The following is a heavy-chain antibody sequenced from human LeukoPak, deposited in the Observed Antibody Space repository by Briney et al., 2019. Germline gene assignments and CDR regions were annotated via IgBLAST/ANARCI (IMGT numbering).Heavy chain of an antibody. CDR1: GFSFNNHW. Sequence: GGSLRLSCAASGFSFNNHWMHWVRQAPGKGLEWVARIDNDGSSTRYADSVKGRFTISRDNAKNTLYLQMNSLRVEDTAVYYCAREGRVSGYDFDCWGQGTLVTVSS. CDR2: IDNDGSST. CDR3: AREGRVSGYDFDC. D-gene: IGHD5-12*01. V-gene: IGHV3-74*01. J-gene: IGHJ4*02.